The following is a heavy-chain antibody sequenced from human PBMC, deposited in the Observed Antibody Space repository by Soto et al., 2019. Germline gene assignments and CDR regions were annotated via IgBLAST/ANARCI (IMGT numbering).Heavy chain of an antibody. D-gene: IGHD3-9*01. CDR3: ARLYGRSVLRYFDWPPTPD. V-gene: IGHV5-10-1*01. Sequence: HGESLKISCKGSGYSFTSYWISWVRQMPGKGLEWMGRIDPSDSYTNYSPSFQGHVTISADKSISTAYLQWSSLKASDTAMYYCARLYGRSVLRYFDWPPTPDWGQGTLVTVSS. CDR2: IDPSDSYT. J-gene: IGHJ4*02. CDR1: GYSFTSYW.